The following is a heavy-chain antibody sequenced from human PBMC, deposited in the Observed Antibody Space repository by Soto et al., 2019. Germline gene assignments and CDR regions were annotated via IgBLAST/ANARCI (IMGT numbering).Heavy chain of an antibody. J-gene: IGHJ4*02. CDR1: GYTFSNYL. Sequence: QVQLVQSGAEVTKPGASVRVSCKASGYTFSNYLLHWVRQAPGQGLEWMGWINAGNGYTKYSQKFQGRVTRTRDTSADTVYMELSSLRSEDTAVYYCASPSYGSGNFYWGQGTLVTVSS. CDR2: INAGNGYT. D-gene: IGHD3-10*01. V-gene: IGHV1-3*01. CDR3: ASPSYGSGNFY.